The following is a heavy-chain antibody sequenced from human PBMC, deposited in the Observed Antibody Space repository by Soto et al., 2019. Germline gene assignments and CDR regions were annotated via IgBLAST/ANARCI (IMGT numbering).Heavy chain of an antibody. CDR3: ARQGTVVTPIDAFDI. J-gene: IGHJ3*02. V-gene: IGHV1-2*04. Sequence: ASVKVSCKASGYTFTGYYMHWVRQAPGQWLEWMGWINPNSGGTNYAQKFQGWVTMTRDTSISTAYLQWSSLKASDTAMYYCARQGTVVTPIDAFDIWGQGTMVTVSS. CDR1: GYTFTGYY. D-gene: IGHD2-21*02. CDR2: INPNSGGT.